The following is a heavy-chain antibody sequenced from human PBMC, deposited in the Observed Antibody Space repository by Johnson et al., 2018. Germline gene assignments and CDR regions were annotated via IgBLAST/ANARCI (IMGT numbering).Heavy chain of an antibody. V-gene: IGHV1-3*01. CDR1: GYTFTNYA. Sequence: QVQLVQSGAEVKKPGASVKVSCKASGYTFTNYAVHWVRQAPGQRPEWMGWINPGNGNTKYLQELQGRVTISRNTSATTVYMALTSRRSEDTALYYCARGGARIRGLVITTRYFYYMDVWGKGTTVTVSS. CDR2: INPGNGNT. J-gene: IGHJ6*03. D-gene: IGHD3-10*01. CDR3: ARGGARIRGLVITTRYFYYMDV.